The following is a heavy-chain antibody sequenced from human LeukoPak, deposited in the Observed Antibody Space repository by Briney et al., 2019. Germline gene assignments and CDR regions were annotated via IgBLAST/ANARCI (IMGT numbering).Heavy chain of an antibody. D-gene: IGHD1-26*01. V-gene: IGHV4-4*02. J-gene: IGHJ4*02. CDR2: IYHSEST. CDR3: ARTSYGAFDY. CDR1: GGSISRSNW. Sequence: SGTLSLTSAVSGGSISRSNWWSWVRKPPGKGLEWIGEIYHSESTNYNPSLKSRLTKSVDKAMNQYYLKQSSVTAPVTAVYYCARTSYGAFDYWGQGTLVTVSS.